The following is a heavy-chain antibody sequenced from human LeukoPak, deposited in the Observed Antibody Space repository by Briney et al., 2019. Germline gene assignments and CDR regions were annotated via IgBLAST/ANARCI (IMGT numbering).Heavy chain of an antibody. CDR2: INHSGST. D-gene: IGHD3-16*01. J-gene: IGHJ4*02. CDR3: ASSLITRGYFDY. V-gene: IGHV4-34*01. Sequence: SETLSLTCAVYGVSFSGYYWSWLRQPPGKGLEWIGEINHSGSTNYNPSLKSRVTISVDTSKNQFSLKLSSVTAADTAVYYCASSLITRGYFDYWGQGTLVTVSS. CDR1: GVSFSGYY.